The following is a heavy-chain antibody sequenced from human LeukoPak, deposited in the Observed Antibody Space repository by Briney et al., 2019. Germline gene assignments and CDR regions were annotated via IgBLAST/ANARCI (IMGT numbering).Heavy chain of an antibody. CDR2: IYYTGST. CDR3: AGGGDSGGYYYPMFNY. Sequence: KPSETLSLTCAVYGGSFSGYYWSWIRQPPGKGLEWIGYIYYTGSTNYNLSLKSRVTISVDTSKNQFSLKLSSLTAADTAVYYCAGGGDSGGYYYPMFNYWGQGTLVTVSS. V-gene: IGHV4-59*01. D-gene: IGHD3-22*01. CDR1: GGSFSGYY. J-gene: IGHJ4*02.